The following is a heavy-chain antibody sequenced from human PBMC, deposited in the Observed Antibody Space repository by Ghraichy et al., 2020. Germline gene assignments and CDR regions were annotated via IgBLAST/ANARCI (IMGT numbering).Heavy chain of an antibody. CDR3: ASRYCSGGSCYPNDY. CDR1: GFTFARYS. CDR2: ISGSSDYI. J-gene: IGHJ4*02. D-gene: IGHD2-15*01. V-gene: IGHV3-21*01. Sequence: GGSLRLSCAASGFTFARYSMNWVRQAPGMGLEWVSSISGSSDYIYYADSVKGRFTISRDNAKNSLYLQMNSLRADDTAVYYCASRYCSGGSCYPNDYWGQGTLVTVSS.